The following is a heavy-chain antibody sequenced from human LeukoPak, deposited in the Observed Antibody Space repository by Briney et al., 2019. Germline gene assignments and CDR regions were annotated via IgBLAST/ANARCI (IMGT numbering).Heavy chain of an antibody. D-gene: IGHD6-19*01. CDR1: GFIFSNAW. CDR3: TTHRDYSSGFNFDY. Sequence: GGSLRLSCATSGFIFSNAWMSWVRQAPGKGLEWVGHSESKVDGGTPDYAAPVKGRFIISRDDSRSTLYLQMNSLKTEDTAVYYCTTHRDYSSGFNFDYGGQGALVTVSS. V-gene: IGHV3-15*04. CDR2: SESKVDGGTP. J-gene: IGHJ4*02.